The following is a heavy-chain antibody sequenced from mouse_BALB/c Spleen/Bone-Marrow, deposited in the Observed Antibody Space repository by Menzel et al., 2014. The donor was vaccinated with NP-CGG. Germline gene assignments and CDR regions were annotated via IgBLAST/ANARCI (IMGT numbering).Heavy chain of an antibody. CDR3: ARFPIYYGNYGAMDY. Sequence: DLVKPGASVKLSCKASGYTFTSYWINWIKQRPGQGLEWIGRIAPGSGSTYYNEMFKGKATLTVDTSSSTAYIQLSSLSSGDSAVYFCARFPIYYGNYGAMDYWGQGTSAPVSS. J-gene: IGHJ4*01. CDR2: IAPGSGST. CDR1: GYTFTSYW. D-gene: IGHD2-1*01. V-gene: IGHV1S41*01.